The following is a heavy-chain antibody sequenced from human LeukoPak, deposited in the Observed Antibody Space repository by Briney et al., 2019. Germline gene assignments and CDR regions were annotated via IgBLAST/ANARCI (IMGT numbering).Heavy chain of an antibody. Sequence: GGSLRLSCAASGFTFTNSGMHWVRQAPGRGLEWVAFIQFHGSDIFYADSVEGRFTISRDNSKNTLYLQMNSLRAEDTAVYYCARQLAAHYYGSGSYYNHYWGQGTLVTVSS. D-gene: IGHD3-10*01. CDR2: IQFHGSDI. J-gene: IGHJ4*02. CDR1: GFTFTNSG. CDR3: ARQLAAHYYGSGSYYNHY. V-gene: IGHV3-30*02.